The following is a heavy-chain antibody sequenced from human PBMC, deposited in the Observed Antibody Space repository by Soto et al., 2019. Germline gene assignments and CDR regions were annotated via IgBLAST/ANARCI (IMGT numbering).Heavy chain of an antibody. CDR3: ARARQLVGYFFYDMDV. CDR2: ISAYNGNT. Sequence: QVQLLQSGAEVKKPGASVKVPCKASGYTFTNYGITWVRQAPGQGLEWMGWISAYNGNTHYTQRLQGRVTMTTGTSTSTACMELRGLRSDDTAVYYCARARQLVGYFFYDMDVWGKGTTVTVSS. V-gene: IGHV1-18*01. J-gene: IGHJ6*03. CDR1: GYTFTNYG. D-gene: IGHD6-6*01.